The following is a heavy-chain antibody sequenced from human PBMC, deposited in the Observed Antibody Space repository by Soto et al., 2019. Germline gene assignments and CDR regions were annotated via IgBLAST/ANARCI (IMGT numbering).Heavy chain of an antibody. CDR2: ISSSSSFI. D-gene: IGHD4-17*01. CDR1: GFTFRSDS. V-gene: IGHV3-21*01. J-gene: IGHJ4*02. Sequence: EVQMVESGGGLVKPGGSLRLSCTPSGFTFRSDSMNWVRQAPGKGLEWVSAISSSSSFIYYADSVKGRFTISRDNVKNFLYLQMNSLRAEDTAVYYCARDRYGDNYFDSWGQGTLVTVSS. CDR3: ARDRYGDNYFDS.